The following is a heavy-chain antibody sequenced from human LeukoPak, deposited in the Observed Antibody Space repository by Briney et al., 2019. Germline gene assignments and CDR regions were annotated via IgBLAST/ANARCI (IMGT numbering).Heavy chain of an antibody. CDR1: GGSINSYY. Sequence: SETLSLTCTVSGGSINSYYWSWIRQPPGKGLEWIGHIYYSGSTNYNPSLKSRVTISVDTSKSQFSLKLSSVTAADTAVYYCARVSPGIAVAGSNWFDPWGQGTLVTVSS. CDR2: IYYSGST. CDR3: ARVSPGIAVAGSNWFDP. V-gene: IGHV4-59*01. D-gene: IGHD6-19*01. J-gene: IGHJ5*02.